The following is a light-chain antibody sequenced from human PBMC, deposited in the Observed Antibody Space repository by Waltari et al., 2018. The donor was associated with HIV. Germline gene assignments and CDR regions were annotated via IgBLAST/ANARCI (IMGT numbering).Light chain of an antibody. CDR3: GTWDSSLSGVV. CDR1: SPNIGKNF. Sequence: QSVLTQPPSVSAAPGQKVTISCSGSSPNIGKNFVSWYKQLPGAAPKPLIYDNNKRPSGIPDRFSGSKSGTSATLGITGLQTGDEADYYCGTWDSSLSGVVFGGGTKRTVL. V-gene: IGLV1-51*01. J-gene: IGLJ2*01. CDR2: DNN.